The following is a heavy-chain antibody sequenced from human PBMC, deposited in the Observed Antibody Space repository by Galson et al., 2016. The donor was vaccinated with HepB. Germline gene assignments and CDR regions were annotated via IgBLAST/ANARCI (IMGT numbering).Heavy chain of an antibody. J-gene: IGHJ4*02. D-gene: IGHD3-10*01. CDR1: GFTFSDYY. CDR2: ISSSSSDT. V-gene: IGHV3-11*05. CDR3: ARAVPDIYASGSYPDY. Sequence: SLRLSCAASGFTFSDYYMTWIRQAPGKGLELVSYISSSSSDTNYADSAKGRFTISRDNAKNSLHLQMNNLRVEDTAVYYCARAVPDIYASGSYPDYWGQGTLVTVSS.